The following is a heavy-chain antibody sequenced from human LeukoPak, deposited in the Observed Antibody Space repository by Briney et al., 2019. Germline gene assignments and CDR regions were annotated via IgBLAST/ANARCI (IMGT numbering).Heavy chain of an antibody. Sequence: GGSLRLSCEASGFTLSNHWMTWVRQAPGKGLEWVATIKQGGSDKFYVDSVKGRFTISGDNAKNSLYLEMNGLRVEDTAVYYCARDTFGLWGQGTLVTVSS. V-gene: IGHV3-7*01. CDR1: GFTLSNHW. D-gene: IGHD2/OR15-2a*01. CDR3: ARDTFGL. J-gene: IGHJ4*02. CDR2: IKQGGSDK.